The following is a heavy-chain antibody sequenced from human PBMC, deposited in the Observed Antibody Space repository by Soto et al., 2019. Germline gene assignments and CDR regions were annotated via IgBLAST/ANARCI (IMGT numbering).Heavy chain of an antibody. CDR2: IYPGDSDT. V-gene: IGHV5-51*01. J-gene: IGHJ3*01. CDR3: ARRDRSGWFDAFDV. Sequence: PGESLKISCKGFVYSFTNKWIGWVRQMPGKGLEWMGVIYPGDSDTRYSPSFQGQVTISVDKSISTAYLQWSSLKASDTALYFCARRDRSGWFDAFDVWGQGTKVTVSS. D-gene: IGHD6-19*01. CDR1: VYSFTNKW.